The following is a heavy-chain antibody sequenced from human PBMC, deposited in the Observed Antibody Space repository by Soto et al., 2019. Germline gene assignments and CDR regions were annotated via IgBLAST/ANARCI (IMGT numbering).Heavy chain of an antibody. Sequence: ASVKVSCKASGYTFTSYIMHWVRQAPGQRLEWMGWINAGNGKTKYPQKFQGRVTITRDTSASTAYMELSSLRSEDTAVYYCARDQGYCSSTSCYYYYYYYMDVWGKGTTVTVSS. V-gene: IGHV1-3*01. CDR2: INAGNGKT. CDR1: GYTFTSYI. J-gene: IGHJ6*03. D-gene: IGHD2-2*01. CDR3: ARDQGYCSSTSCYYYYYYYMDV.